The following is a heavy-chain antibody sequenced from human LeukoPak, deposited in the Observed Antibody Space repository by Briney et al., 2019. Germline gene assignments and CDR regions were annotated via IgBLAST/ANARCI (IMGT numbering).Heavy chain of an antibody. Sequence: SVKVSXKASGGTFSSYAISWVRQAPGQGLEWMGGIIPIFGTANYAQKFQGRVTITADESTSTAYMELSSLRSEDTAVYYCARGLLAAGPSPSWFDPWGQGTLVTVSS. CDR1: GGTFSSYA. CDR3: ARGLLAAGPSPSWFDP. V-gene: IGHV1-69*01. J-gene: IGHJ5*02. CDR2: IIPIFGTA. D-gene: IGHD6-13*01.